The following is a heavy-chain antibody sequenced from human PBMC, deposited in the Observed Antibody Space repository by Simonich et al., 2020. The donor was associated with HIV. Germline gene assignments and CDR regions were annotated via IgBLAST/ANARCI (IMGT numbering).Heavy chain of an antibody. Sequence: VQSGAEVKKPGASVQVSCKASGYTFTDYNIHWVRQAPGQGLEWMGRVNPNSGGTDYTQKFQGRVTMTRDKSITTAYMELSRLRSDDTAFYYCATHGPGSYSSALDIWGQGTMVTVSS. CDR1: GYTFTDYN. V-gene: IGHV1-2*06. D-gene: IGHD1-26*01. CDR3: ATHGPGSYSSALDI. CDR2: VNPNSGGT. J-gene: IGHJ3*02.